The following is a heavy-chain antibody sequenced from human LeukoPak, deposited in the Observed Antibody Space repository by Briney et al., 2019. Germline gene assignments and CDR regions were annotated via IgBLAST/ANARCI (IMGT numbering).Heavy chain of an antibody. V-gene: IGHV1-18*01. CDR3: ARAWIRYYGSGSYYNYYFDY. Sequence: ASVKVSCKASGYTFTSYGISWVRQAPGQGLEWMGWISAYNGNTNYAQKLQGRVTMTTDTSTSTAYMELRSLRSDDTAVYYCARAWIRYYGSGSYYNYYFDYWGQGTLVTVSS. D-gene: IGHD3-10*01. CDR1: GYTFTSYG. CDR2: ISAYNGNT. J-gene: IGHJ4*02.